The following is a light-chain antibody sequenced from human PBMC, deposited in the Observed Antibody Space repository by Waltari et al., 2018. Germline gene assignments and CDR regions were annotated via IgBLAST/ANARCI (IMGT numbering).Light chain of an antibody. CDR2: DVS. CDR3: CSYAGSYTFV. J-gene: IGLJ1*01. V-gene: IGLV2-11*01. Sequence: QSALTQPRSVSGSPGQSVTISCTGTSSEVGGYNYVPWYQQHPGKAPKLMLYDVSKRPSGVPDRFSGSKSGNTASLTISGLQAEDEADYYCCSYAGSYTFVFGTGTKVTVL. CDR1: SSEVGGYNY.